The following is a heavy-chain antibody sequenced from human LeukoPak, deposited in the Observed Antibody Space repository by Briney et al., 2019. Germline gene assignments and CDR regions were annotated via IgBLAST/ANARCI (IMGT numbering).Heavy chain of an antibody. V-gene: IGHV1-18*01. Sequence: ASVKVSCKAAGFTFTNYGISWVRQAPGQGLEWMGWISAYNGNTNYAQKLQGRVTMTTDTSTSTAYMELRSLRSDDTAVYYCARDVDRYFDYWGQGTLVTVSS. D-gene: IGHD3-9*01. CDR3: ARDVDRYFDY. J-gene: IGHJ4*02. CDR2: ISAYNGNT. CDR1: GFTFTNYG.